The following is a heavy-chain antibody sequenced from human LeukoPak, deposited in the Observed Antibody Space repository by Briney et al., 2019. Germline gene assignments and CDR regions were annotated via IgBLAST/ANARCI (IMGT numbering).Heavy chain of an antibody. J-gene: IGHJ5*02. Sequence: GESLKISCKGSGYSFTSYWIGWVRQMPGKGLEWMGIIYPGDSDTTYSPSFQGQVTISADKSISTAYLQWSSLKASDTAMYYCARHDCGGGSCCGWFDPWGQGTLVTVSS. CDR2: IYPGDSDT. V-gene: IGHV5-51*01. CDR3: ARHDCGGGSCCGWFDP. CDR1: GYSFTSYW. D-gene: IGHD2-15*01.